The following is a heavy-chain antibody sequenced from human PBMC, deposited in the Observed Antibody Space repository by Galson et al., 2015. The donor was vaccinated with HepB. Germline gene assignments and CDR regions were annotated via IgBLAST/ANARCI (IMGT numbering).Heavy chain of an antibody. CDR2: ISAYNGNT. V-gene: IGHV1-18*04. Sequence: SVKVSCKASGYTFTSYGISWVRQAPGQGLEWMGWISAYNGNTNYAQKLQGRVTMTTDTSTSTAYMELRSLRSDDTAVYYCARVKRYYYDSSGRSTYYFDYWGQGTLVTVSS. CDR1: GYTFTSYG. CDR3: ARVKRYYYDSSGRSTYYFDY. J-gene: IGHJ4*02. D-gene: IGHD3-22*01.